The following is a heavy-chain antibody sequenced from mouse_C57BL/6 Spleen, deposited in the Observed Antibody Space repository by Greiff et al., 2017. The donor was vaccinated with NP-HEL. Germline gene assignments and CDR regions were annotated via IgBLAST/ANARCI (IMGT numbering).Heavy chain of an antibody. Sequence: EVHLVESGPELVKPGASVKISCKASGYSFTDYNMNWVKQSNGKSLEWIGVINPNYGTTSYNQKFKGKATLTVDQSSSTAYMQLNSLTSEDSAVYYCARPYGSLDYYAMDYWGQGTSVTVSS. D-gene: IGHD1-1*01. CDR2: INPNYGTT. CDR3: ARPYGSLDYYAMDY. J-gene: IGHJ4*01. V-gene: IGHV1-39*01. CDR1: GYSFTDYN.